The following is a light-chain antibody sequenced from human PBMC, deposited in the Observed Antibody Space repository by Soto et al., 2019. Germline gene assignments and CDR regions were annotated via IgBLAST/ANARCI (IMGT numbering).Light chain of an antibody. Sequence: DIQMTQSPSSLSASVGDRVTITCRTSQSIDNYLNWYQQKPGKAPKLLMYAASTLQSGVPSRFSGSGSETDCTLTISSLQPEDLATYYCQQSYTTLFTFGPGAKVDIK. V-gene: IGKV1-39*01. CDR3: QQSYTTLFT. CDR1: QSIDNY. CDR2: AAS. J-gene: IGKJ3*01.